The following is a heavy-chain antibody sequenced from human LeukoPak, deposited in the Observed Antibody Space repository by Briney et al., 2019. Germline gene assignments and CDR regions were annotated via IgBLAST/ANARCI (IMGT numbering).Heavy chain of an antibody. J-gene: IGHJ4*02. Sequence: SVKVSCKASGGTFSSYAISWVRQAPGQGLEWMGGIIPIFGTANYAQKFQGRVTITADESTSTAYMELSSLRSEDTAVYYCARDLLLSDGSGTIWEYWGQGTLVTVSS. V-gene: IGHV1-69*13. CDR1: GGTFSSYA. CDR3: ARDLLLSDGSGTIWEY. CDR2: IIPIFGTA. D-gene: IGHD3-10*01.